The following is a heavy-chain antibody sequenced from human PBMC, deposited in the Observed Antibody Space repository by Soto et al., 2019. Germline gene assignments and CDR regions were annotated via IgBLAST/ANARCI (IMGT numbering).Heavy chain of an antibody. D-gene: IGHD3-22*01. CDR2: INHSGST. CDR3: ARRYYYDSSGYYYGPLRP. V-gene: IGHV4-34*01. J-gene: IGHJ3*01. CDR1: GGSFSGYY. Sequence: SETLSLTCAVYGGSFSGYYWSWIRQPPGKGLEWIGEINHSGSTNYNPSLKSRVTISVDTSKNQFSLKLSTVTAADTAVYYCARRYYYDSSGYYYGPLRPWGQGTMVTVS.